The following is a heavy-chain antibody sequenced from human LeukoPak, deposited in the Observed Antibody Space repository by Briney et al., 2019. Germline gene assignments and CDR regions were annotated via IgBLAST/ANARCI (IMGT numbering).Heavy chain of an antibody. D-gene: IGHD3-10*01. CDR3: ARAYYNGWIPFHDY. CDR1: GYTFTSYE. V-gene: IGHV1-8*01. CDR2: MNPNSGNT. J-gene: IGHJ4*02. Sequence: ASVKVSCKASGYTFTSYEINWVRQATGQGLEWMGWMNPNSGNTGYAQKFQGRVTMTRNTSISTAYMELSSLRSEDTAVYYCARAYYNGWIPFHDYWGQGTLVTVSS.